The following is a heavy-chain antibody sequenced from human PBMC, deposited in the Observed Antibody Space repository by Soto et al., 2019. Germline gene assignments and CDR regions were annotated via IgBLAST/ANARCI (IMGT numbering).Heavy chain of an antibody. CDR1: GGSVSSGSYY. CDR2: IHYSGST. J-gene: IGHJ4*02. Sequence: SETLSLTCTVSGGSVSSGSYYWSWIRQPPGKGLEWIGYIHYSGSTNYNPSLKSRVTISVDTSKNQFSLKLSSVTAADTAVYYCASGVAWIQLWTVDYWGQGTLVTVSS. V-gene: IGHV4-61*01. D-gene: IGHD5-18*01. CDR3: ASGVAWIQLWTVDY.